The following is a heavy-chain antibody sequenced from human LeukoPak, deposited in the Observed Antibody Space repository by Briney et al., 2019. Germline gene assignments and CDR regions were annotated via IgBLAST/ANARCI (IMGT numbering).Heavy chain of an antibody. CDR2: IKDYGSEK. V-gene: IGHV3-7*01. CDR1: GFTFSNYW. J-gene: IGHJ4*02. Sequence: GGSLRLSCAASGFTFSNYWMSWVRQAPGKGLEWVANIKDYGSEKYYVDSVKGRFTISRENAKNSLYLQMNSLRAEDTALYYCVRTRVVVTAYFDYWGEGTLVSVSS. D-gene: IGHD2-21*02. CDR3: VRTRVVVTAYFDY.